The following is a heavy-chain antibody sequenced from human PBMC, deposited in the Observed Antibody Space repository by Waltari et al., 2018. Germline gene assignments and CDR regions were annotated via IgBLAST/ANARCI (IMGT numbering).Heavy chain of an antibody. Sequence: QVQLQESGPGLVKPSETLSLTCSVSGAYFERSSHYCGLVRQHPGKGLEWIGSIYYSGSTYYNPSLKSRVNMSVDTANYQFSLKVTSVTAADTAIYYCARTAYDHLTGYPTLDHWGQGILVTVSS. J-gene: IGHJ4*02. CDR1: GAYFERSSHY. V-gene: IGHV4-39*07. CDR2: IYYSGST. D-gene: IGHD3-9*01. CDR3: ARTAYDHLTGYPTLDH.